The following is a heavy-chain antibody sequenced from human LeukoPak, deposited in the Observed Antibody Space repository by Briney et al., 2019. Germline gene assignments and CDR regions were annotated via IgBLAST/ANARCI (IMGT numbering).Heavy chain of an antibody. V-gene: IGHV3-33*06. J-gene: IGHJ4*02. CDR3: AKDSIAARPWDYYFDY. CDR2: IWYDGSNK. D-gene: IGHD6-6*01. CDR1: GFTFSSYG. Sequence: GGSLRLSCAASGFTFSSYGMHWVRQAPGKGLEWGAVIWYDGSNKDYADSVKGRFTISRDNSKNTLYLQMNSLRAEDTAVYYCAKDSIAARPWDYYFDYWGQGTLVTVSS.